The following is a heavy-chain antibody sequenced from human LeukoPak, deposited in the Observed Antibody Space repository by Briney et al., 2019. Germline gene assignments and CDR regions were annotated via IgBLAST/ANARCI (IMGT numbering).Heavy chain of an antibody. Sequence: GGSLRLSRAASGFTFSSYSMNWVRQAPGKGLEWVSSISSSSSYIYYADSVKGRFTISRDNAKNSLYLQMNSLRAEDTAVYYCARDRIMITFGGVSDYWGQGTLVTVSS. V-gene: IGHV3-21*01. CDR2: ISSSSSYI. D-gene: IGHD3-16*01. CDR1: GFTFSSYS. J-gene: IGHJ4*02. CDR3: ARDRIMITFGGVSDY.